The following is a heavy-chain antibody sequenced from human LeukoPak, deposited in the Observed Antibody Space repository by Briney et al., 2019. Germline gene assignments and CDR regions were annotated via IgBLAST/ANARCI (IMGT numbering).Heavy chain of an antibody. CDR3: ARINNHMITFGESNDY. V-gene: IGHV6-1*01. D-gene: IGHD3-16*01. J-gene: IGHJ4*02. Sequence: SQTLSLTCAISGDSVSSNSAAWNWIRQSPSRGLEWLGRTYYRSKWYNDYAVSVKSRITINPDTSKNQFSLKLSSVTAADTAVYYCARINNHMITFGESNDYWGQGTLVTVSS. CDR1: GDSVSSNSAA. CDR2: TYYRSKWYN.